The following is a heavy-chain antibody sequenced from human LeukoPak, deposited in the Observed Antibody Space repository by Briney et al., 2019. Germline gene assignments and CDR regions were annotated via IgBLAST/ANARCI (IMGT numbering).Heavy chain of an antibody. D-gene: IGHD6-19*01. CDR3: ARDSTVAAPEDAFDI. CDR1: GFTFSSYS. Sequence: PGGSLRLSCAASGFTFSSYSMNWVRQAPGEGLEWVSSISSSSSYIYYADSVKGRFTISRDNAKNSLYLQMNSLRAEDTAVYYCARDSTVAAPEDAFDIWGQGTMVTVSS. J-gene: IGHJ3*02. CDR2: ISSSSSYI. V-gene: IGHV3-21*01.